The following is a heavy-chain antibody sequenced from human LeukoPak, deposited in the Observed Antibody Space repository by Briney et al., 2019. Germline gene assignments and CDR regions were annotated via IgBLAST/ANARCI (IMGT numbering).Heavy chain of an antibody. Sequence: PGRSLRLSCAASGFTFSSYGMHWVRQAPGKGLEWVAVISYDGSNKYYADSVKGRFTISRDNSKNTLYLQMNSLRAEDTAVYYCVRDMDVWGKGTTVTVFS. V-gene: IGHV3-30*03. CDR2: ISYDGSNK. J-gene: IGHJ6*03. CDR3: VRDMDV. CDR1: GFTFSSYG.